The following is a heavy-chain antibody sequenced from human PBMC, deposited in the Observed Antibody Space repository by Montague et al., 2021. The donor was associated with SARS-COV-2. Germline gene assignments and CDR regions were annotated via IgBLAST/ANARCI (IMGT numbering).Heavy chain of an antibody. D-gene: IGHD3-10*01. CDR2: IKQDGSEK. V-gene: IGHV3-7*01. J-gene: IGHJ6*02. Sequence: SLRLSCAASGLTFSDYWMRWVRQAPGKGLEWVANIKQDGSEKYYVGSVKGRFTVSRDNAKKSLYLQMNSLRAEDTAVYYCAKDSYYYGLGYGMDVWGQGTTVTVSS. CDR1: GLTFSDYW. CDR3: AKDSYYYGLGYGMDV.